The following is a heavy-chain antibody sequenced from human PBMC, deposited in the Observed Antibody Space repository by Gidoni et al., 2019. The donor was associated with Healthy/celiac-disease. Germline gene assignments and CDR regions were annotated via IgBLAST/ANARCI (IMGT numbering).Heavy chain of an antibody. J-gene: IGHJ2*01. CDR2: IYYSGST. V-gene: IGHV4-59*01. CDR3: ARSITVTTLDWYFDL. Sequence: QVQLQESGPGLVKPSETLSLTCTVSGGSISSYSWRWIRQPPGKGLEWIGYIYYSGSTNYNPSLKSRVTISVDTSKNQFSLKLSSVTAADTAVYYCARSITVTTLDWYFDLWGRGTLVTVSS. D-gene: IGHD4-17*01. CDR1: GGSISSYS.